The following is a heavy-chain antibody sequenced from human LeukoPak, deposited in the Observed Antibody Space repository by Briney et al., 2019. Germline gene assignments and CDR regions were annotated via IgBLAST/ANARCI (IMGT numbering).Heavy chain of an antibody. CDR3: ARALLGHYDFWSGPPGYYFDY. CDR1: GYTFTGYY. Sequence: GESLKISCKGSGYTFTGYYMHWVRQAPGQGLEWMGWINPNSGGANYAQKFQGRVTMTRDTSISTAYMELSRLRSDDTAVYYCARALLGHYDFWSGPPGYYFDYWGQGTLVTVSS. D-gene: IGHD3-3*01. V-gene: IGHV1-2*02. J-gene: IGHJ4*02. CDR2: INPNSGGA.